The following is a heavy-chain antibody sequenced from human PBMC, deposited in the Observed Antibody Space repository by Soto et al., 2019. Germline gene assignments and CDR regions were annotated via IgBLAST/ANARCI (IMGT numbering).Heavy chain of an antibody. CDR3: ARGEDNWNDFAFDI. CDR1: GGSISSGNYF. Sequence: SETLFLTCTVSGGSISSGNYFWSWIRQPPGKGLEWIGYIYHSGSTNYNPSLKSRVTISVDTSKNQFSLKLSSVTAADTAVYYCARGEDNWNDFAFDIWGQGTMVTVS. CDR2: IYHSGST. D-gene: IGHD1-20*01. V-gene: IGHV4-61*01. J-gene: IGHJ3*02.